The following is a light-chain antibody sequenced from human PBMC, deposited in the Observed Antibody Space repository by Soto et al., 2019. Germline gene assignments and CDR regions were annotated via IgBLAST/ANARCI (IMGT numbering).Light chain of an antibody. Sequence: DIVMTQSPASLAVSLRERAVINCKSSETVLYSSNNMNYLAWYQQILGKAPKLLIYDASSLESGVPSRFSGSGSGTDFTLTISCLQSEDFVTYYCQQYYSYPRTFGQGTKVDIK. CDR2: DAS. V-gene: IGKV4-1*01. CDR1: ETVLYSSNNMNY. J-gene: IGKJ1*01. CDR3: QQYYSYPRT.